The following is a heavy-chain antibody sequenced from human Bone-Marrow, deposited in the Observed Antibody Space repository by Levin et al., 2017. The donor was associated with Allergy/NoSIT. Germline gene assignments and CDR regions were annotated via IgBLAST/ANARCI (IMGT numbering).Heavy chain of an antibody. CDR3: ATGTTPELDAFDI. J-gene: IGHJ3*02. CDR2: FDPGDGET. D-gene: IGHD1-1*01. V-gene: IGHV1-24*01. CDR1: EYTLSELF. Sequence: ASVKVSCKVSEYTLSELFMHWVRQAPGKGLEWMGGFDPGDGETIYAQKFEGRVTMTEDTSTDTAYMELTSLTSGDTAVYYCATGTTPELDAFDIWGQGTMVTVSS.